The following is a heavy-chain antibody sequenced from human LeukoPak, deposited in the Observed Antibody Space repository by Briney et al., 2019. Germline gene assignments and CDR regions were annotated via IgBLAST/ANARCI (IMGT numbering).Heavy chain of an antibody. Sequence: GGSLRLSCAASGFTFSNYAMSWVRQAPGKGLEWVSGTSSSGGSTVYADSVKGRFTISRDNCKNTVLLQMSCLRAGDTAVYYCAKDQGSGLGSYSWGYFDYWGRGTLVTVSS. CDR1: GFTFSNYA. CDR3: AKDQGSGLGSYSWGYFDY. CDR2: TSSSGGST. D-gene: IGHD3-10*01. J-gene: IGHJ4*02. V-gene: IGHV3-23*01.